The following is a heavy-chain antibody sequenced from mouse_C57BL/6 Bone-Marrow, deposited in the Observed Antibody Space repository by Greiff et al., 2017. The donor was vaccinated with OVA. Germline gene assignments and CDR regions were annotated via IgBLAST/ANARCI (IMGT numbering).Heavy chain of an antibody. CDR2: IYPGGGYT. V-gene: IGHV1-63*01. CDR1: GYTFTNYW. J-gene: IGHJ1*03. Sequence: QVQLQQSGAELVRPGTSVKMSCKASGYTFTNYWIGWAKQRPGHGLEWIGDIYPGGGYTNYNEKFKGKATLTADKSSRTAYMQFSSLTSEDSAIYYCARGKLYYYGSSYYWYFDVWGTGTTVTVSS. D-gene: IGHD1-1*01. CDR3: ARGKLYYYGSSYYWYFDV.